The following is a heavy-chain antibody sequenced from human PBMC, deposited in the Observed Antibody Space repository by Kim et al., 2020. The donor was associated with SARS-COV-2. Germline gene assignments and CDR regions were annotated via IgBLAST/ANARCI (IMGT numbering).Heavy chain of an antibody. CDR1: GGSISSYY. CDR3: ARGTVYNCFDP. J-gene: IGHJ5*02. D-gene: IGHD2-8*02. Sequence: SETLSLTCTVSGGSISSYYWSWMRQSPGKGLEWIGYIYYSGDTNYNPSLKSRVTISVDTSKNQFSLKLSSVTAADTAVYYCARGTVYNCFDPWGQGTLVT. CDR2: IYYSGDT. V-gene: IGHV4-59*13.